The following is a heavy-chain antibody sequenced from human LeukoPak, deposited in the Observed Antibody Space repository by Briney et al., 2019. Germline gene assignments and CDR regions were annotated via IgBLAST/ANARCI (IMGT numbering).Heavy chain of an antibody. CDR2: ISGSGGIK. Sequence: GSLRLPCAASGFTFSNYAMSWVRHAPGKGVDGVSNISGSGGIKHYADSVKGRVPICRDNSKNTLYLQMTTLRAEDTALYYCATDHFYDSSGYYGTGSAFDYWGQGTLVPVSS. V-gene: IGHV3-23*01. CDR1: GFTFSNYA. D-gene: IGHD3-22*01. CDR3: ATDHFYDSSGYYGTGSAFDY. J-gene: IGHJ4*02.